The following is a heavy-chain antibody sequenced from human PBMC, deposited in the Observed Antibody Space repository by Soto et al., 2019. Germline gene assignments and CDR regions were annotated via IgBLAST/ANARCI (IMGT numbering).Heavy chain of an antibody. D-gene: IGHD2-2*01. Sequence: ASVKVSCKASGYTFTSYGISWVRQAPGQGLEWMGWISAYNGNTNYAQKLQGRVTMTTDTSTSTAYMELRSLRSDDTAVYYCARDRPGIVVVPAASWFDPWGQGTLVTVSS. J-gene: IGHJ5*02. CDR2: ISAYNGNT. CDR1: GYTFTSYG. CDR3: ARDRPGIVVVPAASWFDP. V-gene: IGHV1-18*01.